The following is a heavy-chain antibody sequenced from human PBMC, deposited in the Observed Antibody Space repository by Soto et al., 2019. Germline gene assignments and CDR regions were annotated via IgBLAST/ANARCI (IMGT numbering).Heavy chain of an antibody. CDR1: GGTFSSYT. CDR3: ARNYYASSGYYVYYFDH. J-gene: IGHJ4*02. V-gene: IGHV1-69*02. D-gene: IGHD3-22*01. Sequence: QVQLVQSGAEVKKPGSSVKVSCKASGGTFSSYTISWVRQAPGQGLEWMGRIIPILGIANYAQKFQGRVTTTADTSTSTAYMELSSLRSEATAVYYCARNYYASSGYYVYYFDHWGQGTLVTVSS. CDR2: IIPILGIA.